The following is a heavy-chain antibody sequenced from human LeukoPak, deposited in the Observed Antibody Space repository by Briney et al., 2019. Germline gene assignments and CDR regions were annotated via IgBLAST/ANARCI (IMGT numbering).Heavy chain of an antibody. CDR3: ACRNRDRGGSLDY. CDR2: ISSSGAIT. D-gene: IGHD2-15*01. J-gene: IGHJ4*02. V-gene: IGHV3-11*04. CDR1: GFMFSDYY. Sequence: GGSLRLSCSASGFMFSDYYISWIRQVPGKGLEWISFISSSGAITYYADSVKGRFTISRDNAKNSVYLQVDSLRAEDTAVYYCACRNRDRGGSLDYWGQGTLVTVSS.